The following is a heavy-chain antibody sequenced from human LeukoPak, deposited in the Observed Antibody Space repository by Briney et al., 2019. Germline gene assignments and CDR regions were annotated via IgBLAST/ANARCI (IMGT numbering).Heavy chain of an antibody. Sequence: SETLSLTCAVYGGSFSGYYWSWIRQPPGKGLEWIGEINHSGSTNYNPSLKSRVTISVDTSKNQFSLELSSVTAADTAVYYCARVARATVVTTTHYYYYYMDVWGKGTTVTISS. V-gene: IGHV4-34*01. J-gene: IGHJ6*03. CDR1: GGSFSGYY. D-gene: IGHD4-23*01. CDR3: ARVARATVVTTTHYYYYYMDV. CDR2: INHSGST.